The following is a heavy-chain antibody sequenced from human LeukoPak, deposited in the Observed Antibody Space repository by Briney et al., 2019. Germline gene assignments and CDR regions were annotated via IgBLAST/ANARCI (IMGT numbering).Heavy chain of an antibody. J-gene: IGHJ4*02. D-gene: IGHD6-19*01. CDR2: ISSRSSTI. CDR3: ARDQDAYSSAWYGVFDS. Sequence: GGSLRLSCAASGFTFTSYSMNWVRQAPGKGLEWVSYISSRSSTIFYADSVKGRFTISRDDAKNSLYLQMDYLRVEDTAIYYCARDQDAYSSAWYGVFDSWGQGTLVTVSS. CDR1: GFTFTSYS. V-gene: IGHV3-48*01.